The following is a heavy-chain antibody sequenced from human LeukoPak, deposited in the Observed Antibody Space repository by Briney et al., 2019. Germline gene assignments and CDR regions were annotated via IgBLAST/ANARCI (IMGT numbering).Heavy chain of an antibody. J-gene: IGHJ6*03. D-gene: IGHD6-6*01. Sequence: PSVKLSCKPSGGTFSSYAISWVRRAPGQGLEWMGGIIPIFGTANYAQKFQGRVAITADESTSTAYMELSSLRSEDTAVYYCASPTSATLSSSRGYYYYYYMDVWGKGTTVTVSS. CDR2: IIPIFGTA. V-gene: IGHV1-69*01. CDR1: GGTFSSYA. CDR3: ASPTSATLSSSRGYYYYYYMDV.